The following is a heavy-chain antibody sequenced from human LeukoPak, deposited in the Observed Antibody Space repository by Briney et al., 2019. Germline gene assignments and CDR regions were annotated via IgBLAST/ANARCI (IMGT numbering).Heavy chain of an antibody. V-gene: IGHV1-69*05. D-gene: IGHD3/OR15-3a*01. CDR3: ATWTGRGYLFDY. Sequence: SSVKVSCKASGGTFSSYAISWVRQAPGQGLKWMGGIIPIFGTANYAQKFQGRVTITTDESTSTAYMELSSLRSEDTAVYYCATWTGRGYLFDYWGQGTLVTVSS. CDR2: IIPIFGTA. J-gene: IGHJ4*02. CDR1: GGTFSSYA.